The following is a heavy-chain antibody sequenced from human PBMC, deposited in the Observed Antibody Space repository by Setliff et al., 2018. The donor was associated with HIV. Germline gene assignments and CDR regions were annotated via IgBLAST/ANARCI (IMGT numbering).Heavy chain of an antibody. V-gene: IGHV1-69*05. CDR1: EDTFSTYV. J-gene: IGHJ3*02. Sequence: ASVKVSCKCAEDTFSTYVVSWVRQAPGKGLEWRGGRSPIFSTTNYAQKFQGRVTITTDEYTSRAYMELSSLRSEDTAVYYCAITSRGYSLQRGGAFDILGQGTLVTVSS. CDR3: AITSRGYSLQRGGAFDI. CDR2: RSPIFSTT. D-gene: IGHD3-22*01.